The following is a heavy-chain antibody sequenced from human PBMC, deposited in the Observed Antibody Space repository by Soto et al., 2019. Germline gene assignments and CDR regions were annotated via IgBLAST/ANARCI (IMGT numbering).Heavy chain of an antibody. CDR2: IKTDGSEK. CDR3: ASSMGTGGNDY. Sequence: EVQLVESGGGLVQPGGSLRLSCAGSGFTFSDYWMSWVRQAPGKGLECVANIKTDGSEKYYVDPVKGRFTISRDNAKNSLYLQMNSLRAEDTAVYYCASSMGTGGNDYWGQGTLVAVSS. V-gene: IGHV3-7*02. J-gene: IGHJ4*02. D-gene: IGHD5-18*01. CDR1: GFTFSDYW.